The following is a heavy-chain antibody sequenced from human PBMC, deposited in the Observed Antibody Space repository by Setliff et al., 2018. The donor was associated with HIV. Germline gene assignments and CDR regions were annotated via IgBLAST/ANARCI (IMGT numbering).Heavy chain of an antibody. J-gene: IGHJ4*02. CDR1: GFTFRSFD. V-gene: IGHV3-13*01. CDR2: IGTLSDT. CDR3: ARAGRRHYYGSGSYAVFDY. Sequence: GSLSLSCAASGFTFRSFDMHWVRQAPGKGLEWVSCIGTLSDTYYPNSVKGRFTISRDNAKNSLYLQMNGLRAGDTAVYFCARAGRRHYYGSGSYAVFDYWGQGIVVTVSS. D-gene: IGHD3-10*01.